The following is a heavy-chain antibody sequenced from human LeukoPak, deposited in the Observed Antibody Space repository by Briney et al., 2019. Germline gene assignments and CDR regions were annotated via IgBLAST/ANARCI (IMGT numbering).Heavy chain of an antibody. J-gene: IGHJ5*02. V-gene: IGHV1-46*01. CDR3: ARALGVVAHRGDWFDP. Sequence: GASVKVSCKASGYTFTTYYMHWVRQAPGQGLEWMGVINPSSGSTNYAQKFQGRVTMTRDTSTSTVYMELSSLRSEDTAVYYCARALGVVAHRGDWFDPWGQGTLVTISS. CDR2: INPSSGST. D-gene: IGHD2-15*01. CDR1: GYTFTTYY.